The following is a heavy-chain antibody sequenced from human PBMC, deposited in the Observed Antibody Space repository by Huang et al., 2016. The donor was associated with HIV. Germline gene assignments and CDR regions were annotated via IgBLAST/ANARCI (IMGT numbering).Heavy chain of an antibody. CDR3: ARGWLQLWYLAD. CDR2: INAGTGDT. CDR1: GYTFTNFA. J-gene: IGHJ4*02. V-gene: IGHV1-3*01. D-gene: IGHD5-12*01. Sequence: QVQLVQSGPAVKSPGASVKVTCKASGYTFTNFAVLWVRQAPGQRPEWLGWINAGTGDTNYSQKFQGRVTSSRDTSTSTAYLELSSLSSEDTAIYFCARGWLQLWYLADWGQGSLVTVSS.